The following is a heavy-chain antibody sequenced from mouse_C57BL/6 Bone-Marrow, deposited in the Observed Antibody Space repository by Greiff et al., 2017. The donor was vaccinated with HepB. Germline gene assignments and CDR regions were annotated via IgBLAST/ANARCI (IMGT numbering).Heavy chain of an antibody. CDR3: AGGRGFAY. CDR1: GYTFTSYW. J-gene: IGHJ3*01. D-gene: IGHD1-1*01. V-gene: IGHV1-55*01. CDR2: IYPGSGST. Sequence: QVQLQQPGAELVKPGASVKMSCKASGYTFTSYWITWVKQRPGQGLEWIGDIYPGSGSTNYNEKFKSKATLTVATSSSTAYMQLSSLTSEASAVYYCAGGRGFAYWGQGTLVTVSA.